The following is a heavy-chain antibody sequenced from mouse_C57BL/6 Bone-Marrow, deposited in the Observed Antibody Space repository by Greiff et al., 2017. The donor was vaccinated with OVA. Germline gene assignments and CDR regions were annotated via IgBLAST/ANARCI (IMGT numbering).Heavy chain of an antibody. CDR1: GFTFTNYY. J-gene: IGHJ2*01. CDR2: IRNKPNGSTT. CDR3: ARYKGRVAVDYFDY. Sequence: EVQLVESGGGLVQPGDSLSLSCAASGFTFTNYYMSWVRQPPGKALEWLAFIRNKPNGSTTEYSASVKARFTISRDNSQSILYLQMNALRAEDSATYYCARYKGRVAVDYFDYWGQGTALTVSS. D-gene: IGHD1-1*01. V-gene: IGHV7-3*01.